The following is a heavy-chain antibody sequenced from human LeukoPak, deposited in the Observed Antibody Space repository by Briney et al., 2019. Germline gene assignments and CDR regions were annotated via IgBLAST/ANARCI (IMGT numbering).Heavy chain of an antibody. CDR2: IYYSGST. J-gene: IGHJ4*02. Sequence: TSETLSLTCAVYGGSFSGYYWGWIRQPPGKGLEWNGSIYYSGSTYYNPSLKSRVTISVDTSKNQFSLKLSSVTAADTAVHYCARHPYDFWSADHGYWGQGTLVTVSS. CDR1: GGSFSGYY. D-gene: IGHD3-3*01. CDR3: ARHPYDFWSADHGY. V-gene: IGHV4-39*01.